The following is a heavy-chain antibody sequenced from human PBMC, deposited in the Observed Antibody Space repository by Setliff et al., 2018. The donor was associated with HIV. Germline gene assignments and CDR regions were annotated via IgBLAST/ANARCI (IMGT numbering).Heavy chain of an antibody. Sequence: PSQTLSLTCTVSGGSISSYYWSWIRQPPGKGLEWMGYMYYSGSTNYNPSLKSRVTISGDTSKNQFSLKLTSVTAADTAVYYCARHVSGSCHSPFQHWGQGALVTVSS. D-gene: IGHD1-26*01. CDR1: GGSISSYY. CDR3: ARHVSGSCHSPFQH. CDR2: MYYSGST. V-gene: IGHV4-59*08. J-gene: IGHJ1*01.